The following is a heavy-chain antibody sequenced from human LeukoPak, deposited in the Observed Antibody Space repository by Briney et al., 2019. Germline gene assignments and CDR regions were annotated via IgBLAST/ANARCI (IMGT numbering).Heavy chain of an antibody. CDR1: GGTFSSYA. CDR3: AKTLSTFYGGYGMDV. J-gene: IGHJ6*02. D-gene: IGHD2/OR15-2a*01. CDR2: IIPILGIA. Sequence: SVKVSCKASGGTFSSYAISWVRQAPGQGLEWMGRIIPILGIANYAQKFQGRVTITADKSTSTVYMELSSLRSEDTAVYYCAKTLSTFYGGYGMDVWGQGTTVTVSS. V-gene: IGHV1-69*04.